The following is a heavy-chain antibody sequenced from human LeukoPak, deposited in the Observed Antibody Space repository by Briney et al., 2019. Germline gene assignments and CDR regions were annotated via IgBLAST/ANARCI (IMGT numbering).Heavy chain of an antibody. CDR2: ISGSGGST. D-gene: IGHD6-6*01. CDR3: AKMGVVAARPGTFDY. J-gene: IGHJ4*02. CDR1: GFTFTSYA. Sequence: GGSLRLSCAASGFTFTSYAMSWVRQAPGKGLEWVSAISGSGGSTYHADSVKGRFTISRDNSKNRLYLQMNSLRAEDTAVYYCAKMGVVAARPGTFDYWGQGTLVTVSS. V-gene: IGHV3-23*01.